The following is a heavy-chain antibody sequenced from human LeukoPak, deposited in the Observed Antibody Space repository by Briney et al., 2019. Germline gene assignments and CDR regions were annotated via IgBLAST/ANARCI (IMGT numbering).Heavy chain of an antibody. CDR2: IYTSGST. CDR1: GGSISSYY. V-gene: IGHV4-4*07. Sequence: SETLSLTCTVSGGSISSYYWSWIRQPAGKGLEWIGRIYTSGSTNYNPSLKSRVTMSVDTAKNQFSLKLSSVTAADTAVYYCARVIRSTTEYYYYMDVWGKGTTVTVSS. CDR3: ARVIRSTTEYYYYMDV. D-gene: IGHD4-17*01. J-gene: IGHJ6*03.